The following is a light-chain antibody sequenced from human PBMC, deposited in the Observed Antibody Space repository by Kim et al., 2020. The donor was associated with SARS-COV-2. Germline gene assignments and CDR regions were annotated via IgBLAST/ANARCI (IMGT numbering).Light chain of an antibody. CDR1: SLRSFY. V-gene: IGLV3-19*01. Sequence: SSELTQDPALSVALGQTVTITCQGDSLRSFYGNWFQQKPGQAPVLLIYDKVNRPSGIPERFSASASGNTVSLTIIGAQAEDEADYFCESRDGRGDFVVFG. J-gene: IGLJ3*02. CDR3: ESRDGRGDFVV. CDR2: DKV.